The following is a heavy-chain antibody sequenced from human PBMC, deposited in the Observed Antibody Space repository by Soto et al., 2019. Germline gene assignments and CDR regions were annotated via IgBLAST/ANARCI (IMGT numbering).Heavy chain of an antibody. CDR2: FDAEDGKT. CDR1: GYTFTSYG. CDR3: ATGIAAAHFFRDFRNYYYGMDV. Sequence: ASVKVSCKASGYTFTSYGISWVRQAPGQGHERIGCFDAEDGKTNYAQKLQGRVTMTEDTSTDTAYMGLSSLRSEDTAVYYCATGIAAAHFFRDFRNYYYGMDVWGQGTTVTVSS. D-gene: IGHD6-13*01. V-gene: IGHV1-18*01. J-gene: IGHJ6*02.